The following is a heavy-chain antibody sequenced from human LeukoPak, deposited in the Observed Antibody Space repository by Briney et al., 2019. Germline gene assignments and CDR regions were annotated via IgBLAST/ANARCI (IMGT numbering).Heavy chain of an antibody. CDR1: GFTFSSYA. CDR3: ASLDQPDY. Sequence: PGGSLRLSCAASGFTFSSYAMHWVRQAPGKGLEWVAVISYDGSNKYYADSVKGRFTISRDNSKNTLYLQMNSLRAEDTAVYYCASLDQPDYWGQETLVTVS. J-gene: IGHJ4*02. CDR2: ISYDGSNK. V-gene: IGHV3-30-3*01.